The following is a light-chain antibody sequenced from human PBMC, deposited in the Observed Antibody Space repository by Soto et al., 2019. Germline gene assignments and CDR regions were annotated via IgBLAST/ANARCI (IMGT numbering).Light chain of an antibody. CDR1: QSVSSSY. CDR2: GAS. CDR3: QQYGSSPRT. Sequence: EIVLTQSPGTLSLSLGERATLSCRASQSVSSSYLAWYQQKPDQAPRLLIYGASSRATGIPDRFSGSGSGTDFTLTISRLEPEYFAVYYCQQYGSSPRTFGQGTKVEIK. J-gene: IGKJ1*01. V-gene: IGKV3-20*01.